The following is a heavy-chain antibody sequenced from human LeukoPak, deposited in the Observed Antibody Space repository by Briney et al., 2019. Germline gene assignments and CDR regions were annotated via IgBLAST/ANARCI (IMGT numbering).Heavy chain of an antibody. CDR3: ARVRIHYYESSDYRGRYLDV. Sequence: KPSATLSLTCTVSGGSISSYYCGCIRQPPGKRQEWIGYGHYSGNTNYNPSLKSRITISVDTSKTQFYQKLNSVTAADAAMYYCARVRIHYYESSDYRGRYLDVWGRGTLVTVSS. CDR1: GGSISSYY. CDR2: GHYSGNT. J-gene: IGHJ2*01. V-gene: IGHV4-59*01. D-gene: IGHD3-22*01.